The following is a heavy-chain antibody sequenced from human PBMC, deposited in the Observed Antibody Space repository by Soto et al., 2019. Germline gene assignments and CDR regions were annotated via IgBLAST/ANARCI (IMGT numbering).Heavy chain of an antibody. CDR3: ARAADCFDDFDY. V-gene: IGHV4-4*02. CDR1: GGSISSSNW. J-gene: IGHJ4*02. D-gene: IGHD2-21*01. CDR2: IYHSVST. Sequence: QVQLQESGPGLVKPSGTLSLTCSVSGGSISSSNWWCWVRQPPRKGLEWIGDIYHSVSTNYHPSLKSRVTISVDKSRDQFALKQSYVTAADTAVYYCARAADCFDDFDYWGQETLLTVSS.